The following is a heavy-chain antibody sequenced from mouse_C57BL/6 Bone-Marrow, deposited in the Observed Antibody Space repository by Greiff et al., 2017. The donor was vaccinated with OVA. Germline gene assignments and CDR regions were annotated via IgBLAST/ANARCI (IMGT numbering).Heavy chain of an antibody. V-gene: IGHV10-1*01. J-gene: IGHJ3*01. CDR1: GFSFNTYA. CDR2: IRSKSNNYAT. D-gene: IGHD2-4*01. Sequence: EVKLVESGGGLVQPKGSLKLSCAASGFSFNTYAMNWVRQAPGKGLEWVARIRSKSNNYATYYADSVKDRFTISRDDSESMLYLQMNNLKTEDTAMYYCVRGLRRRGVVGFAYWGQGTLVTVSA. CDR3: VRGLRRRGVVGFAY.